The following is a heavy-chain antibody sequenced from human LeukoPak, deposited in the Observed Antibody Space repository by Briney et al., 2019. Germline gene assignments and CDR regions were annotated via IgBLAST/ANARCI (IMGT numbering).Heavy chain of an antibody. CDR3: ARDRATAMVSFFDY. D-gene: IGHD5-18*01. V-gene: IGHV3-7*01. J-gene: IGHJ4*02. Sequence: GSLRLSCAASGFTFSSYWMSWVRQAPGKGLEWVANIKQDGSEKYYVDSVKGRFTISRDNAKNSLYLQMNSLRAEDTAVYYCARDRATAMVSFFDYWGQGTLVTVSS. CDR2: IKQDGSEK. CDR1: GFTFSSYW.